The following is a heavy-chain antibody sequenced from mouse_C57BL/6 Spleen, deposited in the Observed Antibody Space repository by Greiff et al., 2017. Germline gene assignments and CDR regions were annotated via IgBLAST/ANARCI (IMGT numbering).Heavy chain of an antibody. J-gene: IGHJ4*01. D-gene: IGHD3-2*02. V-gene: IGHV1-82*01. Sequence: VQLQQSGPELVKPGASVKISCKASGYAFSSSWMNWVKQRPGKGLEWIGRIYPGDGDTNYNGKFKGKATLTADKSSSTAYMQLSSLTSEDSAVYCGARGTAQSYGAMDYWGQGTSVTVSS. CDR2: IYPGDGDT. CDR3: ARGTAQSYGAMDY. CDR1: GYAFSSSW.